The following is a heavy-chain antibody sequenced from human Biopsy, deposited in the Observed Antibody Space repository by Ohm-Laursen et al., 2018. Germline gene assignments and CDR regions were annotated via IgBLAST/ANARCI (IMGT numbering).Heavy chain of an antibody. CDR3: ARDFNYDGGGSFNFDY. Sequence: ASVRVSCKASGYTFTNYNVNWVRQATGQGLEWMGWMNPNSGNTGYAQKFQGRVTMTRNTSISTAYMELSSLTSVDTAVYYCARDFNYDGGGSFNFDYWGQGTLVTVSS. D-gene: IGHD3-22*01. CDR2: MNPNSGNT. V-gene: IGHV1-8*01. CDR1: GYTFTNYN. J-gene: IGHJ4*02.